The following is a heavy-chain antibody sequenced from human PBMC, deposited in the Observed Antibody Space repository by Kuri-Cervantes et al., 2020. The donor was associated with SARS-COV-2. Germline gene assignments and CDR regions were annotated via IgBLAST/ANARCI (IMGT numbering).Heavy chain of an antibody. V-gene: IGHV3-48*03. CDR3: VRKGDS. CDR2: ISSSGHII. Sequence: GGSLRLSCAASGFTFSDYEMSWVRQTPGKGLEWISYISSSGHIINYADSVKGRFTISRDNAKNSLYLQMNSLRADDTAVYYCVRKGDSWGQGTLVTVSS. CDR1: GFTFSDYE. J-gene: IGHJ4*02.